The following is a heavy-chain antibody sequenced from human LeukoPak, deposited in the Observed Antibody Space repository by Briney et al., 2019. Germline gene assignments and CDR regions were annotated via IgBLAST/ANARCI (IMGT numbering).Heavy chain of an antibody. D-gene: IGHD3-10*01. CDR2: ICVSGGTT. J-gene: IGHJ4*02. CDR1: GFTFTRYA. Sequence: GGSLRLSSAHCGFTFTRYAISTGRQAPGKGREGVSGICVSGGTTYYADSVKGGFTISRDNSKNTLFLQINSLRAEDTAVYYCAKEYGSGNYYNLPVYWGQGTLVTVSS. CDR3: AKEYGSGNYYNLPVY. V-gene: IGHV3-23*01.